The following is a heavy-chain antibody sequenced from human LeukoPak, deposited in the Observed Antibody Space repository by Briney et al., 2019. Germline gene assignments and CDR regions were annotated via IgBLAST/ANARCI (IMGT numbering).Heavy chain of an antibody. CDR2: ISWNSGSI. D-gene: IGHD3-9*01. J-gene: IGHJ4*02. Sequence: PGGSLRLSCAASGFTFDDYAMHWVRQAPGKGLEWVSGISWNSGSIGYADSVKGRFTISRDNAKNSLYLQMNSLRAEDTALYYCAKGFSIRYFDWLLDYWGQGTLVTVSS. V-gene: IGHV3-9*01. CDR3: AKGFSIRYFDWLLDY. CDR1: GFTFDDYA.